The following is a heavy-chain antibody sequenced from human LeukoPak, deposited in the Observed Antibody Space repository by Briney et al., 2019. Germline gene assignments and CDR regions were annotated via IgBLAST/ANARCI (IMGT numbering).Heavy chain of an antibody. CDR2: IRYDGSNK. Sequence: GGSLRLSCAASGFTFSRYGMHWVRPAPGKGVEWVAFIRYDGSNKYYADSVQGRFTISRDNSKNTLYLQMNSLRAEDTAVYYCAFCGGDCYYYFDSWGKETLVTVS. CDR3: AFCGGDCYYYFDS. V-gene: IGHV3-30*02. J-gene: IGHJ4*02. CDR1: GFTFSRYG. D-gene: IGHD2-21*02.